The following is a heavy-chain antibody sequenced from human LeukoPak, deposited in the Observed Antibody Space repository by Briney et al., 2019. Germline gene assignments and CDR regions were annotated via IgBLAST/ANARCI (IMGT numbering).Heavy chain of an antibody. CDR1: GFTFSDYY. CDR3: VRESIGFDY. V-gene: IGHV3-11*04. CDR2: ISSSSRTR. D-gene: IGHD2-15*01. J-gene: IGHJ4*02. Sequence: GGSLRLSCAASGFTFSDYYMSWIRQAPGKGLDWVSYISSSSRTRYYADSVKGRFTISRDNAKDSLYLQMNSLRAEDTAVYYCVRESIGFDYWGQGTLVTVSS.